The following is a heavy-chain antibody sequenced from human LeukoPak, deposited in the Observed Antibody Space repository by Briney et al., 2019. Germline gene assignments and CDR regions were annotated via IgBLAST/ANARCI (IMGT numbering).Heavy chain of an antibody. CDR3: AREMATKAAPFDY. CDR1: GGTFISYA. V-gene: IGHV1-69*13. Sequence: GASVKVSCKASGGTFISYAISWVRQAPGQGLEWMGGIIPIFGTANYAQKFQGRVTITADESTSTAYMELSSLRSEDTAVYYCAREMATKAAPFDYWGQGTLVTVSS. CDR2: IIPIFGTA. J-gene: IGHJ4*02. D-gene: IGHD5-24*01.